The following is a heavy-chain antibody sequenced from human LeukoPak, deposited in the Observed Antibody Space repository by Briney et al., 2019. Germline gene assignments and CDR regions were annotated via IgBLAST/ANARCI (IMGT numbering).Heavy chain of an antibody. J-gene: IGHJ4*02. CDR3: ARDRQYQLRVHMGY. V-gene: IGHV3-30-3*01. Sequence: GGSLRLSCAASGFXFSSYAMHWVRQAPGKGLEWVAVISYDGSNKYYADSVKGRFTISRDNSKNTLYLQMNSLGAEDTAVYYCARDRQYQLRVHMGYWGQGTLVTVSS. CDR1: GFXFSSYA. D-gene: IGHD2-2*01. CDR2: ISYDGSNK.